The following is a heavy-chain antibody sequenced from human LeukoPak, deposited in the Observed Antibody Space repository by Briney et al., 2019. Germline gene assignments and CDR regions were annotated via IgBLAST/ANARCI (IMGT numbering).Heavy chain of an antibody. CDR1: GGSFSGYY. CDR3: ARGTGFGEFLDY. V-gene: IGHV4-34*01. Sequence: SETLSLTCAVYGGSFSGYYWSWIRQPPGKGLEWIGEINHSGSTNYNPSLKSRVTISVDTSKNQFSLKLSSVTAADTAVYYCARGTGFGEFLDYWGLGTLVTVSS. J-gene: IGHJ4*02. D-gene: IGHD3-10*01. CDR2: INHSGST.